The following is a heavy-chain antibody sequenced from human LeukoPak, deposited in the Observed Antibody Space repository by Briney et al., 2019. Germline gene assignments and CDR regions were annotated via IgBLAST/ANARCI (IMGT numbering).Heavy chain of an antibody. CDR1: NGPIRTYY. CDR2: IYYSGST. Sequence: ASETLSLTCTVSNGPIRTYYWRWLRQPPGKELEWIGYIYYSGSTYYNPSLKSRVTISVDTSKNPFSLNLSSVTAADTAVYYCARVLTVGILTALHRTFDIWGQGTMVTVSS. V-gene: IGHV4-59*08. CDR3: ARVLTVGILTALHRTFDI. D-gene: IGHD3-9*01. J-gene: IGHJ3*02.